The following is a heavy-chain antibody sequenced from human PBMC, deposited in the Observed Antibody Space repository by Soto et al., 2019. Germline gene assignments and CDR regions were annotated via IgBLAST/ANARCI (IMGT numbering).Heavy chain of an antibody. CDR2: ISGSGGST. V-gene: IGHV3-23*01. D-gene: IGHD6-19*01. CDR3: AKDRGSGRSHGMDV. Sequence: EVQLLESGGGLVQPGGSLRLCCAASGFTFSSYAMSWVRQAPGKGLEWVSAISGSGGSTYYADSVKGRFTIFSDNRKNTLYLQMNSLRAEDTAVYYCAKDRGSGRSHGMDVWGQGTTVTVSS. J-gene: IGHJ6*02. CDR1: GFTFSSYA.